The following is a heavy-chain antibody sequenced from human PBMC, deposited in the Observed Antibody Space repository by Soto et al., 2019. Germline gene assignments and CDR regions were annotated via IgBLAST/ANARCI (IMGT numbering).Heavy chain of an antibody. CDR3: VRGWGYDSTDYYYAY. D-gene: IGHD3-22*01. CDR2: IIPIFGTV. Sequence: QVQLVQSGAEVRKPGSSVRVSCKASGGSFNRHTISWVRQAPGQGLEWMGGIIPIFGTVNHAQKFQGRVTIIADESTSTVYMELSSLRSDDTAIYYCVRGWGYDSTDYYYAYWGQGTLVIVSS. CDR1: GGSFNRHT. J-gene: IGHJ4*02. V-gene: IGHV1-69*01.